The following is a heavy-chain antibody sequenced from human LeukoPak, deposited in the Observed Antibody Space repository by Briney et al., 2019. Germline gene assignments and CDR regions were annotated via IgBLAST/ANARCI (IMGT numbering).Heavy chain of an antibody. D-gene: IGHD1-26*01. CDR3: ARDLGSGSLHY. Sequence: PGASVKVSCKASGYTFTDCYVHWVRQAPGQRLEWMGWINTGNGNTRYSQKFQGRFTITRDTSASTAYMELSSLRSEDTAVYYCARDLGSGSLHYWGQGTLVTVSS. V-gene: IGHV1/OR15-3*02. CDR2: INTGNGNT. J-gene: IGHJ4*02. CDR1: GYTFTDCY.